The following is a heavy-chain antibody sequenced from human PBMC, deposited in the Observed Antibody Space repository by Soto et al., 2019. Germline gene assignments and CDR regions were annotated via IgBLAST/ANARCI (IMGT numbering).Heavy chain of an antibody. J-gene: IGHJ3*02. CDR2: ISYDGSNK. V-gene: IGHV3-30-3*01. CDR3: ASRPREGGITMIVVDHRGGAGGDAFDI. D-gene: IGHD3-22*01. CDR1: GFTFSSYA. Sequence: GGSLRLSCAASGFTFSSYAMHWVRQAPGKGLEWVAVISYDGSNKYYADSVKGRFTISRDNSKNTLYLQMNSLRAEDTAVYYFASRPREGGITMIVVDHRGGAGGDAFDIWGQGTMVTVSS.